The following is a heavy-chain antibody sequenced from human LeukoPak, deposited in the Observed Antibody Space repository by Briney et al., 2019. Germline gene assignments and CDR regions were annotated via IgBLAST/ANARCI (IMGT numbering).Heavy chain of an antibody. CDR1: GGSISSGSYY. J-gene: IGHJ6*03. D-gene: IGHD7-27*01. Sequence: SQTLSLTCTVSGGSISSGSYYWSWIRQPAGKGLEWIGRIYTSGSTNYNPSLKGRVTISVDTSKNQFSLKLSSVTAADTAVYYCARDLSGDHYYYYYMDVWGKGTTATVSS. CDR3: ARDLSGDHYYYYYMDV. CDR2: IYTSGST. V-gene: IGHV4-61*02.